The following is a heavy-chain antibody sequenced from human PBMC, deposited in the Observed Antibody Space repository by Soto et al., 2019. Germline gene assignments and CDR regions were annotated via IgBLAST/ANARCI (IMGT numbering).Heavy chain of an antibody. Sequence: SVKFPCKASGGTFSSYAISWVRQAPGQGLEWMGGIIPIFGTANYAQNFQGRVTITADESTSTAYMELSSLRSEDTAVYYCARDGGSYSAFDIWGQGTMVTVSS. CDR1: GGTFSSYA. D-gene: IGHD1-26*01. J-gene: IGHJ3*02. V-gene: IGHV1-69*13. CDR3: ARDGGSYSAFDI. CDR2: IIPIFGTA.